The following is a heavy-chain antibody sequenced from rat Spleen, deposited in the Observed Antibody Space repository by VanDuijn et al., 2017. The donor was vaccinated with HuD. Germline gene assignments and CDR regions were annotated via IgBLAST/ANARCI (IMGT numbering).Heavy chain of an antibody. CDR2: ITSTGGGT. CDR3: ARQDTSGYSNWFTY. J-gene: IGHJ3*01. CDR1: GFTFSDYY. D-gene: IGHD4-3*01. Sequence: EVQLVESDGGLVQPGRSLKLSCAASGFTFSDYYMAWVRQAPGKGLEWVASITSTGGGTFYVDSVKGRFTISRDDAKSTLYLQMNSLMSEDTATYYCARQDTSGYSNWFTYWGQGTLVTVSS. V-gene: IGHV5-22*01.